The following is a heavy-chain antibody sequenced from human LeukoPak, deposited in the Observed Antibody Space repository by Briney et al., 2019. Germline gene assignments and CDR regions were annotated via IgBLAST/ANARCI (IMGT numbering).Heavy chain of an antibody. CDR3: ARRYCSSTSCSNFDY. Sequence: KPSETLSLTCAVYGGSFSGYYWSWIRQPPGKGLEWIGEINHSGSTNYNPSLKSRVTISVDKSKNQFSLKLSSVTAADTAVYYCARRYCSSTSCSNFDYWGQGTLVTVSS. CDR2: INHSGST. CDR1: GGSFSGYY. D-gene: IGHD2-2*01. V-gene: IGHV4-34*01. J-gene: IGHJ4*02.